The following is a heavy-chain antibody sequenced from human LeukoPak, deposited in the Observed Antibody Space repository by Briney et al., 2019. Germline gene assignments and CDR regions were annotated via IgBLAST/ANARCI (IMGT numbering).Heavy chain of an antibody. Sequence: PGGSLGLSCAASGFTFSSHSMNWVRQAPGKGLEWVSSISSSTNYIYYADSVRGRFTISRDNAKNSLYLQMNSLRAEDTAVYYCARAERYCSSTNCLNFDYWGQGTLVTVSS. V-gene: IGHV3-21*01. CDR2: ISSSTNYI. CDR3: ARAERYCSSTNCLNFDY. J-gene: IGHJ4*02. CDR1: GFTFSSHS. D-gene: IGHD2-2*01.